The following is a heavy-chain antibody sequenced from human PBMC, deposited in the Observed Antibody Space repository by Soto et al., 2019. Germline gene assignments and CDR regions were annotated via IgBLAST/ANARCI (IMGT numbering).Heavy chain of an antibody. J-gene: IGHJ5*02. D-gene: IGHD2-21*01. CDR2: VNPVDNSR. V-gene: IGHV1-46*03. CDR3: TRGGTVAPEYDH. Sequence: QVQLVQSGAEVKKPGASVKLSCKASGYTFTSHFIHWVRQAPGQGLERLGIVNPVDNSRRYAQKTQGRVTMTGDTSTSAVDMELNSLTSEGTAVYYCTRGGTVAPEYDHWGQGTRVTVSS. CDR1: GYTFTSHF.